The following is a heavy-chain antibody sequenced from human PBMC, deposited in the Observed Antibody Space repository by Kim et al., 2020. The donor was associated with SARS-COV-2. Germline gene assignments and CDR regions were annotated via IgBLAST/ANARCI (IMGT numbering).Heavy chain of an antibody. CDR2: MNPNSGNT. CDR1: GYTFTSYD. Sequence: ASVKVSCKASGYTFTSYDINWVRQATGQGLEWMGWMNPNSGNTGYAQKFQGRVTMTRNTSISTAYMELSSLISEDTAVYYCARRPGTVRGENWFDPWGQGTLVTVSS. V-gene: IGHV1-8*01. J-gene: IGHJ5*02. D-gene: IGHD4-17*01. CDR3: ARRPGTVRGENWFDP.